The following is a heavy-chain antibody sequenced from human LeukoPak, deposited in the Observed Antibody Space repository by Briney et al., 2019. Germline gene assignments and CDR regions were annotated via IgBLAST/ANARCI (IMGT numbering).Heavy chain of an antibody. Sequence: GGSLRLSCAASGFTFSSSGMSWVRQAPGKGLEWVSTISASGDNTYYADSVKGRFTISRDNSKKKLYLQMDSLRAEDTAVYYCAKGYYGSGTYGWFDPWGQGTLVTVSS. D-gene: IGHD3-10*01. CDR1: GFTFSSSG. CDR2: ISASGDNT. V-gene: IGHV3-23*01. CDR3: AKGYYGSGTYGWFDP. J-gene: IGHJ5*02.